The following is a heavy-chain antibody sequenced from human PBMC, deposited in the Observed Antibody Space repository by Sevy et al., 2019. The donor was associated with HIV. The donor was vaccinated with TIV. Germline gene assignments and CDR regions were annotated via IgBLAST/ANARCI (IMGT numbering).Heavy chain of an antibody. CDR3: AAAAGTDILGYYFGS. V-gene: IGHV4-4*02. D-gene: IGHD2-21*01. Sequence: SETLSLTCTVSGDSIISSHWWGWFRQTPGKGLEWIGDMYHRGTTNYSPSLKNRVIISVDTSKNQFSLKLTSVTAADTAVYYCAAAAGTDILGYYFGSWGQGTPVTVSS. CDR2: MYHRGTT. CDR1: GDSIISSHW. J-gene: IGHJ4*02.